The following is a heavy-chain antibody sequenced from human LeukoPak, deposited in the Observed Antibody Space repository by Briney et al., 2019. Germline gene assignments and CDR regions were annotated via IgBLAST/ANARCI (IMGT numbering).Heavy chain of an antibody. CDR1: GASISSDTYF. CDR3: AKGAGPPWFDP. CDR2: ISSTGRT. D-gene: IGHD6-19*01. J-gene: IGHJ5*02. Sequence: SQTLSLTCTVSGASISSDTYFWSWIRQPAGKGLEWIGRISSTGRTDYNPSLTSRVTISVDTSKNQLSMKLSSVTAADTAVYYCAKGAGPPWFDPWGQGTLVTVSS. V-gene: IGHV4-61*02.